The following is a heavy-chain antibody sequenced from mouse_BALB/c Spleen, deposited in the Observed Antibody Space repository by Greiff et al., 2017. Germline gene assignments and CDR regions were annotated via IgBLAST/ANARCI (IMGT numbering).Heavy chain of an antibody. CDR3: ARPYYYGSSDWYFDV. V-gene: IGHV5-17*02. D-gene: IGHD1-1*01. CDR2: ISSGSSTI. CDR1: GFTFSSFG. J-gene: IGHJ1*01. Sequence: DVMLVESGGGLVQPGGSRKPSCAASGFTFSSFGMHWVRQAPEKGLEWVAYISSGSSTIYYADTVKGRFTISRDNPKNTLFLQMTSLRSEDTAMYYCARPYYYGSSDWYFDVWGAGTTVTVSS.